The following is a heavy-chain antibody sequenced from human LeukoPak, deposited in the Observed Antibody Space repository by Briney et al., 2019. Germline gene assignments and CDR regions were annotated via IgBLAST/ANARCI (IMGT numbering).Heavy chain of an antibody. J-gene: IGHJ3*01. CDR2: IYYSGDT. CDR1: GGSISSSYYY. Sequence: PSETLSLTCTVSGGSISSSYYYWGWIRQPPGKGLEWIGSIYYSGDTYYNPSLKSRVTTSVDTSKSQFSLRLSSVTAADTAVYYCARDSHGSGLDVFDVWGQGTMVTVSS. CDR3: ARDSHGSGLDVFDV. V-gene: IGHV4-39*02. D-gene: IGHD3-10*01.